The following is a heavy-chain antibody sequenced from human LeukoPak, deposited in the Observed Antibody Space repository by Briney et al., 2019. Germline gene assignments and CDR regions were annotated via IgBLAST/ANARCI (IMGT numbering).Heavy chain of an antibody. CDR3: ARGAAAATGDWFDH. V-gene: IGHV4-59*01. Sequence: SETLSLTCTVSGGSISSYYWSWIRQPPGKGLEWIGYIYYSGSTNYNPSLKSRVTISVDTSKNQFSLKLSSVTAADTAVYYCARGAAAATGDWFDHWGQGTLVTVSS. CDR2: IYYSGST. CDR1: GGSISSYY. D-gene: IGHD6-13*01. J-gene: IGHJ5*02.